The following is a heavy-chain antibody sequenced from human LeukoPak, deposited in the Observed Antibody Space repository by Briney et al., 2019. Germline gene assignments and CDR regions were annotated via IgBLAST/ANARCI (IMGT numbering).Heavy chain of an antibody. CDR3: ARDLEAANTYYFDY. D-gene: IGHD6-13*01. V-gene: IGHV3-66*01. J-gene: IGHJ4*02. CDR1: GFTVSSSY. Sequence: VGSLRLSCAASGFTVSSSYMSWVRQAPGKGLEWVSIISSAGTTYYADSVKVRFTISRDNSKNTVYLQVNSLRDEDTAVYYCARDLEAANTYYFDYWGQGTMVTVPP. CDR2: ISSAGTT.